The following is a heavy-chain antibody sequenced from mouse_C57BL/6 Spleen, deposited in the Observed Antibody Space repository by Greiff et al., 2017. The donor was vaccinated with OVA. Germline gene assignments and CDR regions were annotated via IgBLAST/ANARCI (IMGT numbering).Heavy chain of an antibody. CDR3: TREGTADDMDY. J-gene: IGHJ4*01. D-gene: IGHD1-2*01. V-gene: IGHV5-9-1*02. Sequence: VHLVESGAGLAKPGASLKLSCAASGFTFSSYAMSWVRQTPEQRLEWVAYISRGGGYIYYADTVKGRFTISRDNARNTLYLQMSSLKAEDTAMYYCTREGTADDMDYWGQGTSVTVSS. CDR2: ISRGGGYI. CDR1: GFTFSSYA.